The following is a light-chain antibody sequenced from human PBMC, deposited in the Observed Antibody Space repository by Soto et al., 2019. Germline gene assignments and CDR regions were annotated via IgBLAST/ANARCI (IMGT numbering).Light chain of an antibody. CDR3: QQYGGSPPLT. CDR1: QSVTSSY. V-gene: IGKV3-20*01. J-gene: IGKJ4*01. Sequence: VLTQSPGTLSLSPGERATLSCRASQSVTSSYLAWYQQKPGQAPRLLIYGASSRATGIPDRFSGSGSGTDFTLTISRLEPEDFAVYYCQQYGGSPPLTFGGGTTVAIK. CDR2: GAS.